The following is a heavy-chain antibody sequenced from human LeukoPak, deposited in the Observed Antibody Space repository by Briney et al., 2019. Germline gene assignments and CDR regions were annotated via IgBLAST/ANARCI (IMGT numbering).Heavy chain of an antibody. D-gene: IGHD3-3*01. J-gene: IGHJ4*02. CDR3: ARDLRRYDFWSGYPTYYFDY. CDR1: GFTFSSYA. Sequence: GRSLRLSCAASGFTFSSYAMPWVRQAPGKGLEWVSYISSSGSTIYYADSVKGRFTISRDNAKNSLYLQMNSLRAEDTAVYYCARDLRRYDFWSGYPTYYFDYWGQGTLVTVSS. CDR2: ISSSGSTI. V-gene: IGHV3-48*04.